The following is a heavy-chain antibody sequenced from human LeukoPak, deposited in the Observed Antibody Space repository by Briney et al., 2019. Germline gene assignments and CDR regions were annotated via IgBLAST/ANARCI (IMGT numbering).Heavy chain of an antibody. CDR2: ISYDGSNK. CDR1: GFTFSSYA. CDR3: ASIAVAGTGN. J-gene: IGHJ4*02. V-gene: IGHV3-30-3*01. D-gene: IGHD6-19*01. Sequence: PGGSLRLSCAASGFTFSSYAMHWVRQAPGKGLVWVAVISYDGSNKYYADSVKGRFTISRDNSKNTLYLQMNSLRAEDTAVYYCASIAVAGTGNWGQGTLVTVSS.